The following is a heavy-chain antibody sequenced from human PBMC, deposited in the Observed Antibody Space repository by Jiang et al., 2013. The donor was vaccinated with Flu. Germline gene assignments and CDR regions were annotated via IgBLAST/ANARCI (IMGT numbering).Heavy chain of an antibody. V-gene: IGHV1-3*01. J-gene: IGHJ1*01. CDR3: TRRAPRXWDGEPLTS. CDR2: INVGNLDT. D-gene: IGHD1-26*01. Sequence: HSGAEVKKPGASVKVSCKAFGYIFANYAIHWLRQAPGQRFEWMGWINVGNLDTKYSENFQGRVTITRDISATTVHMELNSLTSEDTAVYYCTRRAPRXWDGEPLTSWGQGTLLTVSS. CDR1: GYIFANYA.